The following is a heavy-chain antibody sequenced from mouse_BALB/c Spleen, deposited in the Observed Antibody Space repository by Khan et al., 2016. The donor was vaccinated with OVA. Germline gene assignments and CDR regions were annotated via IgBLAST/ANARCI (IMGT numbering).Heavy chain of an antibody. CDR1: GYTFINYW. CDR2: INPSTAYT. Sequence: QVQLQQSGAELAKPGASVKMSCKASGYTFINYWILWVKQRPGQGLEWIGYINPSTAYTEYNQNFKDKATLTADKSSRTAYMQLSSLTSEDSAVYYCARRGLRWDFDYWGYRTTLSVSS. D-gene: IGHD1-1*01. CDR3: ARRGLRWDFDY. J-gene: IGHJ2*01. V-gene: IGHV1-7*01.